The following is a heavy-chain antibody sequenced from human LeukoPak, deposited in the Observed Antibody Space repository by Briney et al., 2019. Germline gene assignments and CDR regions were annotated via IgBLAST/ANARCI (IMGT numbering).Heavy chain of an antibody. D-gene: IGHD3-9*01. CDR1: GYSISSGYY. CDR3: ARRGFVLRYFDWTRPFDY. V-gene: IGHV4-38-2*02. Sequence: SETLSLTCTVSGYSISSGYYWGWIRQPPGKGLEWIGSIYHSGSTNYNPSLKSRVTISVDTSKNQFSLKLSSVTAADTAVYYCARRGFVLRYFDWTRPFDYWGQGTLVTVSS. CDR2: IYHSGST. J-gene: IGHJ4*02.